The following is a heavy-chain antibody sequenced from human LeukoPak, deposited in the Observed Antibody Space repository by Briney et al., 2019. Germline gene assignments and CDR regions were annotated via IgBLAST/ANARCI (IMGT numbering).Heavy chain of an antibody. CDR3: ARGCPNALDYYYLDY. V-gene: IGHV4-34*01. D-gene: IGHD4/OR15-4a*01. J-gene: IGHJ4*02. CDR1: VGSFGGYS. CDR2: VNHSGST. Sequence: PSETLSLTCAVYVGSFGGYSWTWIRQPPGKGLEWIGEVNHSGSTNYNPSLKSRVTISVDTSKNQFSLKLSSVTAADTAMYYCARGCPNALDYYYLDYWGRETWSPSPQ.